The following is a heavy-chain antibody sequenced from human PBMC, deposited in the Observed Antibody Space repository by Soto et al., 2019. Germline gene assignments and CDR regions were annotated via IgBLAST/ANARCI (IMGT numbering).Heavy chain of an antibody. CDR3: AAGKIWLGYYYDSSGYYPDDAFDI. J-gene: IGHJ3*02. CDR1: GATLSDLS. D-gene: IGHD3-22*01. V-gene: IGHV1-24*01. Sequence: GASVKVSCKVSGATLSDLSMHWVRQAPGKGLEWLGGFDHEYGNTIYAQNFQGRVTITKDTSTSTAYMELSSLRSEDTAMYYCAAGKIWLGYYYDSSGYYPDDAFDIWGQGTMVTVSS. CDR2: FDHEYGNT.